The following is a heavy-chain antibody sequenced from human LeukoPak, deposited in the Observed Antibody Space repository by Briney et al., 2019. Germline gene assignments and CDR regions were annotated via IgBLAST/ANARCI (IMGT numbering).Heavy chain of an antibody. CDR2: ISYSGST. Sequence: SETLSLTCTVSGGSISSSSYYWGWIRQPPGKGLEWIGSISYSGSTYYNPSLKSRVTISVDASKNQFSLKLTSVTAADTAVYYCARGVGLRYRDYWGQGTLVTVSS. V-gene: IGHV4-39*07. J-gene: IGHJ4*02. CDR1: GGSISSSSYY. CDR3: ARGVGLRYRDY. D-gene: IGHD3-9*01.